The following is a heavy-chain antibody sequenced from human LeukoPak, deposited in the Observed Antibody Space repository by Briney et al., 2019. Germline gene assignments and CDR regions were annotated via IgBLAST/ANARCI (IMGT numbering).Heavy chain of an antibody. CDR1: GFTFSSYG. CDR2: ISGSGGST. J-gene: IGHJ4*02. V-gene: IGHV3-23*01. D-gene: IGHD6-19*01. Sequence: PGGSLRLSCAASGFTFSSYGMSWVRQAPGKGLEWVSAISGSGGSTYYADSVKGRFTISRDNSKNTLYLQMNSLRAEDTAVYYCAKVGTGIAVAGPSYYFDYWGQGTLVTVSS. CDR3: AKVGTGIAVAGPSYYFDY.